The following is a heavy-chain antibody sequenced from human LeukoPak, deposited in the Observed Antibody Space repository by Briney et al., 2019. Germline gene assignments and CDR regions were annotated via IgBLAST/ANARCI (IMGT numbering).Heavy chain of an antibody. CDR3: ARDQEELWLGGVFDY. D-gene: IGHD5-18*01. CDR2: IWYDGSNK. V-gene: IGHV3-33*01. CDR1: GFTFSSYG. J-gene: IGHJ4*02. Sequence: GGSLRLSCAASGFTFSSYGMHWVRQAPGKGLEWVAVIWYDGSNKYYADSVKGRFTISRDNSKNTLYLQMNSLRAEDTAVYYCARDQEELWLGGVFDYWGQGTLVTVSS.